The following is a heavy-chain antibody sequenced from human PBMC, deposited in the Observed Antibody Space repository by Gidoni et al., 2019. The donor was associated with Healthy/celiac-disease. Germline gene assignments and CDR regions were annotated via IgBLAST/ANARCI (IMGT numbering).Heavy chain of an antibody. CDR3: ARFGGTVAGTDDY. CDR2: IIPIFGTA. J-gene: IGHJ4*02. V-gene: IGHV1-69*01. CDR1: CGTFSSYA. D-gene: IGHD6-19*01. Sequence: QVPLVQSGSEVTKPGSSVKVSCKASCGTFSSYAISWVRQAPGQGLEWVGGIIPIFGTANSAQKFQGRVTMTADESTSTAYMELSSLRSEYTAVYYCARFGGTVAGTDDYWGQGTLVTVSS.